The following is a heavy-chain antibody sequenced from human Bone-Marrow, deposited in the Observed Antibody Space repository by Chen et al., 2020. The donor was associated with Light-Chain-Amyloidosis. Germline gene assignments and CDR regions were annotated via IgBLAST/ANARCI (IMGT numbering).Heavy chain of an antibody. V-gene: IGHV4-34*01. CDR2: INHSGST. CDR1: GGSFSGYY. CDR3: ARGDFRQDYFDY. Sequence: QVQLQQWGAGLLKPSETRSLTCAVYGGSFSGYYWSWIRQPPGKGLEWIGEINHSGSTNYNPSLKSRVTISVDTSKNQFSLKLSSVTAADTAVYYCARGDFRQDYFDYWGQGTLVTVSS. J-gene: IGHJ4*02.